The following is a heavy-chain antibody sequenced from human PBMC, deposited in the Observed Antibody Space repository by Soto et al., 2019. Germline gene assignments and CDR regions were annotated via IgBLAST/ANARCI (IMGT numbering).Heavy chain of an antibody. CDR1: GFTLSNYG. J-gene: IGHJ3*02. D-gene: IGHD3-16*02. CDR3: ARDYRPVFGIFDI. CDR2: IRYDGSNR. V-gene: IGHV3-33*01. Sequence: QVQLVESGGGVVQTGRSLRLSCAASGFTLSNYGMNWVRQAPGKGLEWVALIRYDGSNRYYADSVKGRFTISRDTSMNTVYLQMSLVRAEDRSVYYCARDYRPVFGIFDIWGQGTMVTVSS.